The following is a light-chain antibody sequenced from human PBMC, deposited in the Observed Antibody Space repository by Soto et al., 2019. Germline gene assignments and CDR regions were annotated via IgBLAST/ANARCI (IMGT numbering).Light chain of an antibody. V-gene: IGLV2-11*01. CDR2: EVS. J-gene: IGLJ1*01. Sequence: QSVLTQPRSVSGSPGQSVTISCTGTSSDVGAYNYVSWYQQHPGKAPKLMIYEVSKRPSGGPDCFSASKSGNPHSLTVSGLQAEDEVDYYCSSYPGRFYRFGSRTKATVL. CDR1: SSDVGAYNY. CDR3: SSYPGRFYR.